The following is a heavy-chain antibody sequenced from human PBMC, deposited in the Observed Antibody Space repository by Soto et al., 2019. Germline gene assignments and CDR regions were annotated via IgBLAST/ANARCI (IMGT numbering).Heavy chain of an antibody. Sequence: EVQLVESGGGLVKPGGSLRLSCAASGFTFSNAWMSWVRQAPGKGLEWVGRIKSKTDGGTTDYAAPVKGRFTISRDDSKNTLYLQMNSLKTEDTAVYYCTITDKVAGYYYYYYMDVWGKGTTVTVSS. V-gene: IGHV3-15*01. D-gene: IGHD2-15*01. CDR1: GFTFSNAW. CDR2: IKSKTDGGTT. CDR3: TITDKVAGYYYYYYMDV. J-gene: IGHJ6*03.